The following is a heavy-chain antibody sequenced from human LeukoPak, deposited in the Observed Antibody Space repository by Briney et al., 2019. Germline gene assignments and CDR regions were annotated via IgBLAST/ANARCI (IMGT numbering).Heavy chain of an antibody. J-gene: IGHJ3*02. CDR3: ARVESGTLGDDFDI. CDR2: IYSSGST. Sequence: SETLSLTCIISGGSITTYYWSWMRQPAGKGLEWIGRIYSSGSTNYNPSLKSRVTMSVDTSKNQFSLKLNSVTAADTAVYHCARVESGTLGDDFDIWGQGTMVTVSS. V-gene: IGHV4-4*07. CDR1: GGSITTYY. D-gene: IGHD1-26*01.